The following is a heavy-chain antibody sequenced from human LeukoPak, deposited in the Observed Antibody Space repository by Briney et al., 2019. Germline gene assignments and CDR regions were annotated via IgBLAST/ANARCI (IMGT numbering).Heavy chain of an antibody. CDR2: IKQDGSEK. Sequence: GGSLRLSCAASGFTFSSYWMSWVRQAPGKGLEWVANIKQDGSEKYYVDSVKGRFTISRDGSKNSLYLQMNSLKTEDTAVYYCASGDAFDIWGQGTMVTVSS. J-gene: IGHJ3*02. CDR1: GFTFSSYW. V-gene: IGHV3-7*03. CDR3: ASGDAFDI.